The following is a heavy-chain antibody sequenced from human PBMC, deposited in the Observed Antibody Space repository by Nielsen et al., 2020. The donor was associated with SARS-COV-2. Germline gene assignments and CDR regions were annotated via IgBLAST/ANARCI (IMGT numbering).Heavy chain of an antibody. D-gene: IGHD7-27*01. CDR2: IYHSGST. CDR3: ARDCSCGLGSSPSYYFDY. CDR1: GASISSDEYY. Sequence: SETLSLTCTVSGASISSDEYYWSWIRQPPGKGLEWIGYIYHSGSTNYSPSLKTRVTISVDKSKNQFSLELRSVTAADTAVYYCARDCSCGLGSSPSYYFDYWGQGTLVTVSS. V-gene: IGHV4-30-2*01. J-gene: IGHJ4*02.